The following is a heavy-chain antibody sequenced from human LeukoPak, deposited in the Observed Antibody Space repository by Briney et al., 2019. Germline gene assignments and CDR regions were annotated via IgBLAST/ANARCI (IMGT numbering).Heavy chain of an antibody. V-gene: IGHV1-69*05. CDR3: ARIFLGTSYYMDV. CDR2: IIPIFGTA. Sequence: SVKVSCKASGGTFSSYAISWVRQAPGQGLEWMGRIIPIFGTANYAQKFQGRVTITTDESTSTAYMELSSLRSEDTAVYYCARIFLGTSYYMDVWGKGTTVTVSS. D-gene: IGHD1/OR15-1a*01. J-gene: IGHJ6*03. CDR1: GGTFSSYA.